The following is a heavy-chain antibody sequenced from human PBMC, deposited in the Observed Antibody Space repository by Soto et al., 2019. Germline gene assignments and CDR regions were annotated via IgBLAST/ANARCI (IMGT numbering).Heavy chain of an antibody. D-gene: IGHD3-9*01. CDR1: GGSISSGGYS. V-gene: IGHV4-30-2*01. Sequence: SETLSLTCAVSGGSISSGGYSWSWIRQPPGKGLEWIGYIYHSGSTYYNPSLKSRVTISVDRSKNQFSLKLSSVTAADTAVYYCARSDYDILTRYLKWFDPLGQGTLVTVSS. CDR3: ARSDYDILTRYLKWFDP. J-gene: IGHJ5*02. CDR2: IYHSGST.